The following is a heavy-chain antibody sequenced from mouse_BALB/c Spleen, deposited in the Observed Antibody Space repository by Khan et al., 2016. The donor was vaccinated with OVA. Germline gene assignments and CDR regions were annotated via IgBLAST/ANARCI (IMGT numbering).Heavy chain of an antibody. J-gene: IGHJ4*01. D-gene: IGHD2-10*01. V-gene: IGHV1S136*01. CDR1: GYTFTSYV. Sequence: EVQLQQSGPELVKPGASVKMSCKASGYTFTSYVIHWVKQKPGQGLEWIGYINPYNDGTKYNEKFKGKATLTSDKSSSTAYMEFSSLTSEDSADYYCSRSTYYCNPYAMDYWGQGTSVTVSS. CDR3: SRSTYYCNPYAMDY. CDR2: INPYNDGT.